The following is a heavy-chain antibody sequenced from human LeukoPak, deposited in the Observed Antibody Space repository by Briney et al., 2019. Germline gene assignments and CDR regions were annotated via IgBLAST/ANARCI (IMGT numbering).Heavy chain of an antibody. CDR2: VYYTGNT. D-gene: IGHD2-15*01. V-gene: IGHV4-61*01. CDR1: GGSVSSGSYY. Sequence: SETLSLTCTVSGGSVSSGSYYWNWIRQPPGKGLEWIGYVYYTGNTNYNPSLGSRVTLSVDTSKNQFSLKLTSVTAADTAVYYCARDTGYCSGGSCYSNYFAYWGQGTLVTVSS. CDR3: ARDTGYCSGGSCYSNYFAY. J-gene: IGHJ4*02.